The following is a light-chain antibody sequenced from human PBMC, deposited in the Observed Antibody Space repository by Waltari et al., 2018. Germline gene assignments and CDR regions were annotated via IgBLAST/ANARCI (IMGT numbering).Light chain of an antibody. CDR1: NSAVGTFNL. V-gene: IGLV2-23*01. CDR3: SSYAGSSSPRV. Sequence: QSALIQPASVSGSPGQSITMSCTETNSAVGTFNLVSWYQQHPGKAPKLMIYEGNKRPSGVSYRFSGSKSGNTAALTISWLQAEDEADYYCSSYAGSSSPRVFGGGTKLTVL. J-gene: IGLJ3*02. CDR2: EGN.